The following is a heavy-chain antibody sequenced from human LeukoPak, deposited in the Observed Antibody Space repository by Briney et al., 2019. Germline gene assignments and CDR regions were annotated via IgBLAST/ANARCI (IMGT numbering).Heavy chain of an antibody. CDR3: AKDLHSSGWYLSLDY. Sequence: GGSLRLSCAASGFTFSSYAMSWVRQAPGKGLQWVSAISGSGGDTYYADSVKGRFAFSRDNSKNTLYLQMNSLRAEDTAVYYCAKDLHSSGWYLSLDYWGQGTLVTVSS. CDR1: GFTFSSYA. V-gene: IGHV3-23*01. D-gene: IGHD6-19*01. J-gene: IGHJ4*02. CDR2: ISGSGGDT.